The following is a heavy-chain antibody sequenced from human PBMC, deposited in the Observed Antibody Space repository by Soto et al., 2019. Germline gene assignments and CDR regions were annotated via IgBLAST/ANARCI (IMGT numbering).Heavy chain of an antibody. J-gene: IGHJ4*02. V-gene: IGHV3-23*01. CDR1: GFTFSIYA. CDR2: LSPSGDNT. D-gene: IGHD1-1*01. CDR3: AKAGTHSYSDC. Sequence: EVKLLESGGGLVQPGGSLRLSCAASGFTFSIYAMNWVRLAPGKGLEWVSALSPSGDNTYYADSVKGRFTISRDNSKNTLYLQMNSLRAEATAVYYCAKAGTHSYSDCWGQGTLVTVSS.